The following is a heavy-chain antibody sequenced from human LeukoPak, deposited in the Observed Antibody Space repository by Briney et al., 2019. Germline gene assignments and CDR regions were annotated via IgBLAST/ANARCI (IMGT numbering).Heavy chain of an antibody. D-gene: IGHD3-22*01. CDR2: IIPILGIA. J-gene: IGHJ4*02. CDR3: ARSPNDYYDSSGPTTGFDY. Sequence: SVKVSCKASGGTFSSYAISWVRQAPGQGLEWMGRIIPILGIANYAQKFQGRVTITADKSTSTAYMELSSLRSEDTAVYYCARSPNDYYDSSGPTTGFDYWGQGTLVTVSS. V-gene: IGHV1-69*04. CDR1: GGTFSSYA.